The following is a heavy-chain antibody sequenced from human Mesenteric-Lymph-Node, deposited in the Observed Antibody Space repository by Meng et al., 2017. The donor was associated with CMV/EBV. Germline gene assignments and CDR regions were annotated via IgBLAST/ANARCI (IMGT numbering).Heavy chain of an antibody. D-gene: IGHD2-2*01. CDR2: IGYDGTNK. Sequence: GGSLRLSCAASGFTISSYGMHWVSQAPGKGLEWVAFIGYDGTNKYYADSVKGRFTISRDKSKNTLYMQMNSLRVEDTAVYYCARDGCSSTSCYDYWGQGTLVTVSS. V-gene: IGHV3-30*02. CDR3: ARDGCSSTSCYDY. J-gene: IGHJ4*02. CDR1: GFTISSYG.